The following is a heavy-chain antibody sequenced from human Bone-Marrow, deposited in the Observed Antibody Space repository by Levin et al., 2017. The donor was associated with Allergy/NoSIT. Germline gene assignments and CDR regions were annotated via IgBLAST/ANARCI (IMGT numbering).Heavy chain of an antibody. CDR1: GGSFSGYY. D-gene: IGHD5-18*01. V-gene: IGHV4-34*01. Sequence: PSETLSLTCAVYGGSFSGYYWSWIRQPPGKGLEWIGEINHSGSTNYNPSLKSRVTISVDTSKNQFSLKLSSVTAADTAVYYCARGLKTYSYGYSDWYFDLWGRGTLVTVSS. J-gene: IGHJ2*01. CDR3: ARGLKTYSYGYSDWYFDL. CDR2: INHSGST.